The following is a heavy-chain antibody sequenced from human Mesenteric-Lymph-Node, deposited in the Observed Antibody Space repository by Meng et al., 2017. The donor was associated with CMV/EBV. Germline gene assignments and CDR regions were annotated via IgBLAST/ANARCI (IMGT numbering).Heavy chain of an antibody. J-gene: IGHJ4*02. D-gene: IGHD4/OR15-4a*01. CDR3: AKDGSANYYYFDY. Sequence: CAVSGFTFNNYAVSWVRQAAGKGLEWVSAVRGSGGSTYFPDSVKGRFTISRDNSKNTLYLQMNSLRAEDTAVYYCAKDGSANYYYFDYWGQGTLVTVSS. V-gene: IGHV3-23*01. CDR1: GFTFNNYA. CDR2: VRGSGGST.